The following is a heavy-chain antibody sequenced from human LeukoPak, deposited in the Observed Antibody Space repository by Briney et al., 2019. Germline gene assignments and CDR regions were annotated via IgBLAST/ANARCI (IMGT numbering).Heavy chain of an antibody. D-gene: IGHD2-15*01. Sequence: ASVKVSCKASGGTFSSYAISWVRQAPGQGLEWMGIINPSGGSTSYAQKFQGRVTMTRDTSTSTVYMELSSLRSEDTAVYYCARAGGGSDAFDIWGQGTMVTVSS. CDR3: ARAGGGSDAFDI. V-gene: IGHV1-46*01. CDR2: INPSGGST. J-gene: IGHJ3*02. CDR1: GGTFSSYA.